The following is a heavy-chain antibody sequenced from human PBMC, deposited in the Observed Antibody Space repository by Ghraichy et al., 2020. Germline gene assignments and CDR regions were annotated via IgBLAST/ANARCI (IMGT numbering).Heavy chain of an antibody. J-gene: IGHJ4*01. V-gene: IGHV3-23*01. CDR1: GFTFNSST. CDR2: IGGSGDVT. Sequence: GGSLRLSCAASGFTFNSSTMHWVRQAPGKGLEWVSSIGGSGDVTYYADSVKGRFTISRDNSKNTLYLQMNSLRAEDTAVYYCAKFSIAASLKSGFEYWCHGTLATVSS. D-gene: IGHD6-25*01. CDR3: AKFSIAASLKSGFEY.